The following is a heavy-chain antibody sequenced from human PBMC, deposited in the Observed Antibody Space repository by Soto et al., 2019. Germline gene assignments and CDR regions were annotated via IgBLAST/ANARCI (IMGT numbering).Heavy chain of an antibody. CDR1: GWSLSGYY. Sequence: XETLSLTCAVYGWSLSGYYWSWIRQPPGKGLEWIGEINHSGSTNYNPSLKSRVTISVDTSKNQFSLKLSSVTAADTAVYYCARRTTVPTGGFDYWGQGTLVTVSS. V-gene: IGHV4-34*01. J-gene: IGHJ4*02. D-gene: IGHD4-17*01. CDR3: ARRTTVPTGGFDY. CDR2: INHSGST.